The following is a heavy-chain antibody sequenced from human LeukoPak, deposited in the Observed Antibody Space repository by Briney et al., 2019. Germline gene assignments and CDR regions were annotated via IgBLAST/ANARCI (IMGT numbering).Heavy chain of an antibody. D-gene: IGHD6-13*01. Sequence: GGSLRLSXAASGFTFSSYSMNWVRQAPGKGLEWVSSISSSSSYIYYADSVKGRFTISRDNAKNSLYPQMNSLRAEDTAVYYCARDGSWSKWPFWGQGTLVTVSS. CDR1: GFTFSSYS. V-gene: IGHV3-21*01. CDR3: ARDGSWSKWPF. J-gene: IGHJ4*02. CDR2: ISSSSSYI.